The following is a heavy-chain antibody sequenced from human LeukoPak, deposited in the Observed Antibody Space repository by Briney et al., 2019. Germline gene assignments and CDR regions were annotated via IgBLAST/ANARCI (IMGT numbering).Heavy chain of an antibody. D-gene: IGHD4-11*01. Sequence: PSETLSLTCTVSGGSISSSSYYWGWIRQPPGKGLEWIGSIYYSGSTYYNPSLKSRVTISVDTSKNQFSLKLSSVTAADTAVYYCARGPYSNYVEGWFDPWGQGTLVTVSS. V-gene: IGHV4-39*01. CDR3: ARGPYSNYVEGWFDP. CDR1: GGSISSSSYY. CDR2: IYYSGST. J-gene: IGHJ5*02.